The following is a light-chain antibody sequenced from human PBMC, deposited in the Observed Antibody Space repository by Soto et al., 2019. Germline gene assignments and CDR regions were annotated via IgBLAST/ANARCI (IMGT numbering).Light chain of an antibody. CDR2: DAS. CDR3: QQRYNWPPIT. V-gene: IGKV3-11*01. Sequence: EVVLTQSPATLSLSPGERATLSCRASQTVNHYLAWFQQKPGQAPRLLIYDASNRATGIPARFSGSGSGTDFTLTISSLEPEDFVVYYCQQRYNWPPITFGQGTRLEIK. J-gene: IGKJ5*01. CDR1: QTVNHY.